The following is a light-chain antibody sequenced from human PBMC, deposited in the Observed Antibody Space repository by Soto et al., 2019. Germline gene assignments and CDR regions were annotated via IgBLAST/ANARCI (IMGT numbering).Light chain of an antibody. CDR2: GAS. CDR1: QPISNW. J-gene: IGKJ2*01. CDR3: QQYKAYPNT. V-gene: IGKV1D-12*01. Sequence: DIPLTQSPSSVSASVGDSVTITCRASQPISNWLAWLQQKPGKAPKSLIHGASSLHSGVPSRFSGSKSGTEFTLNISSLQSEDFATYYCQQYKAYPNTFGRGTKIEI.